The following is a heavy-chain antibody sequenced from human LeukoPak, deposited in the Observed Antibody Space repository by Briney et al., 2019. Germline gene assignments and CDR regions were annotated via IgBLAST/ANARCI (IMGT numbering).Heavy chain of an antibody. CDR1: GYTFTGYY. D-gene: IGHD3-10*01. J-gene: IGHJ6*02. CDR2: INPNTGGT. CDR3: ARDLERGVRGPNYYYYGMDV. Sequence: ASMKVSCKASGYTFTGYYMHWVRQAPGQGLEWMGWINPNTGGTNYAQKFQGRVTMTRDTSISTAYMELSRLRSDDTAVYYCARDLERGVRGPNYYYYGMDVWGQGTTVTVSS. V-gene: IGHV1-2*02.